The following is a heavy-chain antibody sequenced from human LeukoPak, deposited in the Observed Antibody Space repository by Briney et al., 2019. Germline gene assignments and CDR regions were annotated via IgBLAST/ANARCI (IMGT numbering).Heavy chain of an antibody. D-gene: IGHD3-22*01. J-gene: IGHJ6*02. CDR1: GYTFTSYG. Sequence: SVKVSCKASGYTFTSYGISWVRQAPRQGLEWMGWISAYNGNTNYAQKLQGRVTMTTDTSTSTAYMELRSLRSDDTAVYYCARDRAYYYDSSGYYSPSDYYYYGMDVWGQGTTVTVSS. CDR3: ARDRAYYYDSSGYYSPSDYYYYGMDV. CDR2: ISAYNGNT. V-gene: IGHV1-18*01.